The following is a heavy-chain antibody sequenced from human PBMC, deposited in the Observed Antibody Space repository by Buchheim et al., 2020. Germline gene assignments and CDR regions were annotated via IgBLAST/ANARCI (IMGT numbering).Heavy chain of an antibody. CDR3: GDSDVPVGVDN. V-gene: IGHV1-46*01. J-gene: IGHJ4*02. D-gene: IGHD5-18*01. Sequence: QVQLVQSGAEVKKPGASVKVSCKASGYTFTSYYMNWVRQAPGQGLEWMGIINPNGGSTSYAQKFQGRVTMTRDTSTSTVYMEWDSLRSEYTAVYYCGDSDVPVGVDNWGQGTL. CDR2: INPNGGST. CDR1: GYTFTSYY.